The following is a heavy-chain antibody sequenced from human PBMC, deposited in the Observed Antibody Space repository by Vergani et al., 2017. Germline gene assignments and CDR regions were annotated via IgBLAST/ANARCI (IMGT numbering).Heavy chain of an antibody. CDR2: ISGSGGST. J-gene: IGHJ6*02. CDR1: GFTFSSYA. V-gene: IGHV3-23*01. Sequence: EVQLLESGGGLVQPGGSLRLSCAASGFTFSSYAMSWVRQAPGKGLEWVSAISGSGGSTYYADSVKGRFTISRDNSKNTLYLQMNSLRAEDTAVYYCAKDNGNYRLDSGYYGMDVWGQGTTVTVSS. D-gene: IGHD1-7*01. CDR3: AKDNGNYRLDSGYYGMDV.